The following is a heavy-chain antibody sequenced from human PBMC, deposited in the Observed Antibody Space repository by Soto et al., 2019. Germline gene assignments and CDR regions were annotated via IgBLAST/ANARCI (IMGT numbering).Heavy chain of an antibody. Sequence: GASVNVSCKASGYTFTSYGISWVRQAPGQGLEWMGWISAYNGNTNYAQKLQGRVTMTTDTSTSTAYMELRSLRSDDTAVYYCARAWSSSGWYAPAFDIWGQGTMVTVSS. J-gene: IGHJ3*02. V-gene: IGHV1-18*01. D-gene: IGHD6-19*01. CDR2: ISAYNGNT. CDR1: GYTFTSYG. CDR3: ARAWSSSGWYAPAFDI.